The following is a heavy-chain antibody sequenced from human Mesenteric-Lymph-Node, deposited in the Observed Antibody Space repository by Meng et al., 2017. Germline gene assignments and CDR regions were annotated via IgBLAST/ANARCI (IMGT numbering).Heavy chain of an antibody. J-gene: IGHJ4*02. CDR1: GFTFSSYW. V-gene: IGHV3-74*01. Sequence: EVRLVESGVGLVQPVGSLRLSCAVSGFTFSSYWMHWVRQAPGKGLVWVSRIISDETTTTYADSVKGRFTISRDNARNTLYLQMNSLRAEDTAVYYCATGSGYYYSYWGQGILV. D-gene: IGHD3-3*01. CDR3: ATGSGYYYSY. CDR2: IISDETTT.